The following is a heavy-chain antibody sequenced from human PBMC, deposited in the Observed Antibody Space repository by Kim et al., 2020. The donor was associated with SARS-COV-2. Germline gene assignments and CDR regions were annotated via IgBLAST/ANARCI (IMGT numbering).Heavy chain of an antibody. CDR2: ISWNSGSI. Sequence: GGSLRLSCAASGFTFGDYAMHWVRQAPGKGLDWVSGISWNSGSIGYADSVKGRFTISRDNAKNSLYLQMNSLRAEDTALYYCAKDSFRIITSSFDYWGQGTLVTVSS. CDR3: AKDSFRIITSSFDY. J-gene: IGHJ4*02. V-gene: IGHV3-9*01. CDR1: GFTFGDYA. D-gene: IGHD2-15*01.